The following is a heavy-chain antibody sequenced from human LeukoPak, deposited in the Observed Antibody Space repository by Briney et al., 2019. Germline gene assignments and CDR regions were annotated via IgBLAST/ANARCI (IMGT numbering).Heavy chain of an antibody. CDR2: IRYDGNDK. CDR1: GFTFRSYG. V-gene: IGHV3-30*12. Sequence: GGSLRLSCAASGFTFRSYGMHWVRQAPGKGLEWVTFIRYDGNDKYYTDSVKGRFTVYRDNSQNTLHLQMNSLRAEDTAVYYCSTTVTTQHHYYGMDVWGQGTTVTVSS. CDR3: STTVTTQHHYYGMDV. D-gene: IGHD4-17*01. J-gene: IGHJ6*02.